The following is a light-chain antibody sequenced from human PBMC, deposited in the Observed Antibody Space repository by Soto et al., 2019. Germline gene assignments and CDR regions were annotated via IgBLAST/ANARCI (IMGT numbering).Light chain of an antibody. CDR3: QKYNSAPRT. V-gene: IGKV1-27*01. J-gene: IGKJ1*01. CDR2: AAS. Sequence: DIQMTQSPSSLSASVGDRVSITCRASQGISIYLAWYQQKPGKVPKLLIYAASTLQSGVPSRFSGSGSGTDFPLTISSLQPEDVATYYCQKYNSAPRTFVQGTKVEIK. CDR1: QGISIY.